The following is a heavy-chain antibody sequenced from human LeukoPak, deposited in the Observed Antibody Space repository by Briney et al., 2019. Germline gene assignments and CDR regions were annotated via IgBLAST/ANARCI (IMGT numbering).Heavy chain of an antibody. CDR3: ARVSDTSMVTPGFDS. J-gene: IGHJ4*02. Sequence: GGSLRLSCAVSGITLSNYGMSWVRQAPGKGLEWVAGISGSGGGTNYADSVKGRFTISRDNPKNTLYLQMHSLRAEDTAMYFCARVSDTSMVTPGFDSWGQGTLVTVSS. D-gene: IGHD5-18*01. CDR1: GITLSNYG. V-gene: IGHV3-23*01. CDR2: ISGSGGGT.